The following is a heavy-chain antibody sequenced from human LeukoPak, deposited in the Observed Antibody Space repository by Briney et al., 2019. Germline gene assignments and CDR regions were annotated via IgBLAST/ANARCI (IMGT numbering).Heavy chain of an antibody. CDR1: GFTFDSFG. CDR3: GKDWDSRPTDY. Sequence: PGGSLRLSCAASGFTFDSFGMHWVRQAPGKGLEWVAFIRFDATYSYYGDFLEGPITISRDISRSTVFLQMNSVRSDETAVYYCGKDWDSRPTDYCGQGTLVIVSS. D-gene: IGHD1-26*01. V-gene: IGHV3-30*02. J-gene: IGHJ4*02. CDR2: IRFDATYS.